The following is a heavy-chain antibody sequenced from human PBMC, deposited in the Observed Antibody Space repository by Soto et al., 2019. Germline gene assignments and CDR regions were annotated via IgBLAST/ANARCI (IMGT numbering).Heavy chain of an antibody. V-gene: IGHV3-73*02. J-gene: IGHJ4*02. Sequence: EVQLVESGGGLVQPGGSLKLSCAASGYTFSDSAMHWVRQASGKGREWVGRIRSKANNYATVYGASVRGRFTISRDDSKNTAYLQMNSLKTEDTAVYYCARLWSEREPNFDYWGQGTLVSVSS. CDR1: GYTFSDSA. CDR3: ARLWSEREPNFDY. CDR2: IRSKANNYAT. D-gene: IGHD1-26*01.